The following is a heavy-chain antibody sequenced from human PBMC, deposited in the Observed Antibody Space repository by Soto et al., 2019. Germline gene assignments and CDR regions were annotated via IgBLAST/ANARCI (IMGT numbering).Heavy chain of an antibody. D-gene: IGHD2-2*01. Sequence: QVQLVESGGDLVKPGGSLRLSCAASGFTFSDYYMSWIRQAPGKGLEIVSYISGTKSFTDYADSVKGRFTISRDNAKNPLFLQMNTLRAEDTAVYYCARVQRGQLLSSFADAFHIWGQGTMVTVSS. CDR1: GFTFSDYY. CDR2: ISGTKSFT. CDR3: ARVQRGQLLSSFADAFHI. V-gene: IGHV3-11*05. J-gene: IGHJ3*02.